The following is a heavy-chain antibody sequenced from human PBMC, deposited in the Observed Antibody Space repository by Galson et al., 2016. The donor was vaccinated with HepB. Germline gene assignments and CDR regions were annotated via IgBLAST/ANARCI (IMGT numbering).Heavy chain of an antibody. CDR2: FYSTGST. J-gene: IGHJ3*02. Sequence: ETLSLTCTVSGRSISSSNYYWGRIRQPPGKGLEWIGSFYSTGSTYYNPSLKSRVTISVDTSKNQFSLRLSSVTAADTAVYFCARRKVVVGVRQTFDIWGQGTMVTVSS. D-gene: IGHD2-15*01. CDR1: GRSISSSNYY. CDR3: ARRKVVVGVRQTFDI. V-gene: IGHV4-39*01.